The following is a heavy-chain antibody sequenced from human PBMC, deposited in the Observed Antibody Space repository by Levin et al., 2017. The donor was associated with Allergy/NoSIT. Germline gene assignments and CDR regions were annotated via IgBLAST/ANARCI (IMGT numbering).Heavy chain of an antibody. V-gene: IGHV4-39*01. D-gene: IGHD5-12*01. CDR3: ARGLIIVAKTGGFDY. CDR1: GGSISSSSYY. CDR2: IYYSGST. J-gene: IGHJ4*02. Sequence: GSLRLSCTVSGGSISSSSYYWGWIRQPPGKGLEWIGSIYYSGSTYYNPSLKSRVTISVDTSKNQFSLKLSSVTAADTAVYYCARGLIIVAKTGGFDYWGQGTLVTVSS.